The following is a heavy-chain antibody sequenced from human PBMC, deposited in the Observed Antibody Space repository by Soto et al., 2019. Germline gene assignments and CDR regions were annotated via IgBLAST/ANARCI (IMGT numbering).Heavy chain of an antibody. D-gene: IGHD3-22*01. Sequence: SETLSLTCTVSGGSISSGGYFWSWIRQHPGKGQEWIGFIYYSGSTYYNPSLKSRVTISVDTSKNQFSLKLSSVTAADTAVYYCARGGYYDSSGYYSDAFDIWGQGTMVTVSS. CDR2: IYYSGST. J-gene: IGHJ3*02. CDR1: GGSISSGGYF. V-gene: IGHV4-31*03. CDR3: ARGGYYDSSGYYSDAFDI.